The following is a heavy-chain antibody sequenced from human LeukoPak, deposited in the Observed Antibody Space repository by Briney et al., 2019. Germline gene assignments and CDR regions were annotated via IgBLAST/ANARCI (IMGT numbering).Heavy chain of an antibody. Sequence: GGSLRLSCAASGFTFSSYAMSWVRQAPGKGLEWVSAISGSGGSTYYADSVKGRFTISRDNSKNTLYLRMNSLRAEDTAVYYCAKQGSTSPRNSYYFDYWGQGTLVTVSS. CDR3: AKQGSTSPRNSYYFDY. CDR1: GFTFSSYA. V-gene: IGHV3-23*01. CDR2: ISGSGGST. J-gene: IGHJ4*02. D-gene: IGHD1-7*01.